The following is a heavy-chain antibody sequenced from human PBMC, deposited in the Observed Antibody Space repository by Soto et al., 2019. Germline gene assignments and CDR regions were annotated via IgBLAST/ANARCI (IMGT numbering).Heavy chain of an antibody. CDR1: GFTFSSYA. V-gene: IGHV3-23*01. D-gene: IGHD3-9*01. CDR3: AKGGQPTYYDILTGYYNDNYYYYMDV. J-gene: IGHJ6*03. CDR2: ISGSGGST. Sequence: GESLKISCAASGFTFSSYAMSWVRQAPGKGLEWVSAISGSGGSTYYADSVKGRFTISRDNSKNTLYLQMNSLRAEDTAVYYCAKGGQPTYYDILTGYYNDNYYYYMDVWGKGTTVTVSS.